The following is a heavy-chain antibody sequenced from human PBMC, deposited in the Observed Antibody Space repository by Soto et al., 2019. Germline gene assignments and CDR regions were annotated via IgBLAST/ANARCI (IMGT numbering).Heavy chain of an antibody. CDR1: GFTFSSYW. V-gene: IGHV3-7*01. J-gene: IGHJ4*02. CDR2: IKQDGSEK. CDR3: ARDSVRGYYDSSGYFTALDY. Sequence: GGSLRLSCSSSGFTFSSYWMSWVRQAPGKGLEWVANIKQDGSEKYYVDSVKGRFTISRDNAKNSLYLQMNSLRAEDTAVYYCARDSVRGYYDSSGYFTALDYWGQGTLVTVSS. D-gene: IGHD3-22*01.